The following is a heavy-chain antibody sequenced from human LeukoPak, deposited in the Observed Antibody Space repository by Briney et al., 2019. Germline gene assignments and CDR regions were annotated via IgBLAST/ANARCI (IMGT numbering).Heavy chain of an antibody. D-gene: IGHD1-26*01. V-gene: IGHV4-38-2*02. CDR3: ARDRGGYFQGY. J-gene: IGHJ4*02. CDR2: IYHSGST. CDR1: GYSISSGYY. Sequence: SETLSLTCTVSGYSISSGYYWGWIRQPPGKGLEWVGSIYHSGSTYYNPSLKSRVTISVDTSKNQFSLKLSSVTAADTAVYYCARDRGGYFQGYWGQGTLVTVSS.